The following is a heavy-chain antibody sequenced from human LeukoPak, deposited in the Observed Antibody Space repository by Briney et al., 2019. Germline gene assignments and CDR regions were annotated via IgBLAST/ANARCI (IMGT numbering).Heavy chain of an antibody. J-gene: IGHJ4*02. CDR1: GYSFTSYW. V-gene: IGHV5-51*01. CDR3: ARRAAARTDYYDSSGYSDRYFDY. CDR2: IYPGDSDT. Sequence: GESLKISCKGSGYSFTSYWIGWVRQMPGKGLEWMGIIYPGDSDTRYSPSFQGQVTISADKSISTVYLQWSSLKASDTAMYYCARRAAARTDYYDSSGYSDRYFDYWGQGTLVTVSS. D-gene: IGHD3-22*01.